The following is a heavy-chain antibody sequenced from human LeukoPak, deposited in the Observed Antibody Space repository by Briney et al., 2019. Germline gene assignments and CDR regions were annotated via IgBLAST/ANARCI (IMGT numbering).Heavy chain of an antibody. CDR2: ITSSSSTI. V-gene: IGHV3-48*02. CDR1: GFTLSSYS. Sequence: GGSLRLSCAASGFTLSSYSMNWVRQAPGKGLEWISYITSSSSTIHYADSVRGRFTISRDNAKNSLYLQMNSLRDEDTAVYYCTRDPNALDYWGQGTPVTVSS. J-gene: IGHJ4*02. CDR3: TRDPNALDY.